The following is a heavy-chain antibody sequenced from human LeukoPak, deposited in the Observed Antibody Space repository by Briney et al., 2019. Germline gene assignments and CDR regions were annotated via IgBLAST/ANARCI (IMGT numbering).Heavy chain of an antibody. J-gene: IGHJ4*02. Sequence: ASVKVSCKASGYTFTGYYMHWVRQAPGQGLEWMGWINPNSGGTNYAQKFQGRVTMTRDTSISTAYMELSRLRSDDTAVYYCARSFSLYSSSYLNYWGQGTLVTVSS. D-gene: IGHD6-13*01. V-gene: IGHV1-2*02. CDR3: ARSFSLYSSSYLNY. CDR2: INPNSGGT. CDR1: GYTFTGYY.